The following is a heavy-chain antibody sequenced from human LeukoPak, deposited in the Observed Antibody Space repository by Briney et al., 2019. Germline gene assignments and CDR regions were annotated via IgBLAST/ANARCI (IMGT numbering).Heavy chain of an antibody. V-gene: IGHV4-59*08. CDR2: IYYSGST. Sequence: SETLSLTCTASGASISNYYWSWIRQPPGKGLEWIGYIYYSGSTNYNPSLKSRVTISVDTSKNQFSLKLSSVTAADTAVYYCARHTSYDDSSGYYTGAFDIWGQGTMVTVSS. CDR1: GASISNYY. D-gene: IGHD3-22*01. CDR3: ARHTSYDDSSGYYTGAFDI. J-gene: IGHJ3*02.